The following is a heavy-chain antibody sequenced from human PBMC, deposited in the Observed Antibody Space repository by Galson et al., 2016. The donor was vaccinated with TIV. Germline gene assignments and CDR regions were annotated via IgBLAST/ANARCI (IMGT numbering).Heavy chain of an antibody. V-gene: IGHV6-1*01. J-gene: IGHJ3*02. CDR2: TYYRSKWYS. D-gene: IGHD6-19*01. Sequence: ISGDSVSSSRTAWNWIRQSPARGLEWLGRTYYRSKWYSNYEVSLKSRININSDTSKNQFSLQLNSVSPADTAVYYCVREREVSSSGWFGNFFALDIWGLGTLVTVSS. CDR3: VREREVSSSGWFGNFFALDI. CDR1: GDSVSSSRTA.